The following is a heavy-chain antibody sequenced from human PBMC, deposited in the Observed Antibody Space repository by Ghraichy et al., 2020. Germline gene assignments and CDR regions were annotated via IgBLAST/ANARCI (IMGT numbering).Heavy chain of an antibody. CDR2: ISFDGSNN. D-gene: IGHD2-2*01. Sequence: GGPLRLACAASGFTFSSYAMHWVRQAPGKGLEWVAVISFDGSNNYYADSGKGRFTISRDNSKNTLYLQMNSLRADDTAVYYCERDHRPYCDYTNCYAPDYWGQGTLVTVSS. J-gene: IGHJ4*02. CDR1: GFTFSSYA. CDR3: ERDHRPYCDYTNCYAPDY. V-gene: IGHV3-30*04.